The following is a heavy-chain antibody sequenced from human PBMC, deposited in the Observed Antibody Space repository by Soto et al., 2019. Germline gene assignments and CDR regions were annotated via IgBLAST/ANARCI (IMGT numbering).Heavy chain of an antibody. CDR2: IDPSDSYT. Sequence: PGESLKISCKGSGYSFTSYWISWVRQMPGKGLEWMGRIDPSDSYTNYSPSFQGHVTISADKSISTAYLQWSSLKASDTAMYYWARYGARSGSWYIYYYYGMDVWGKGTTVTVSS. V-gene: IGHV5-10-1*01. CDR3: ARYGARSGSWYIYYYYGMDV. J-gene: IGHJ6*04. D-gene: IGHD6-13*01. CDR1: GYSFTSYW.